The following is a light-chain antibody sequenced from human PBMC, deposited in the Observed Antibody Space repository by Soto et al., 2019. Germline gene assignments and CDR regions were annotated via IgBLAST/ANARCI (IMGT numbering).Light chain of an antibody. V-gene: IGKV3-20*01. CDR3: QQYGSSTDT. J-gene: IGKJ2*01. CDR2: GAS. Sequence: IVLTRSPGTLSLSPGERATLSCRASQSVSNNYLAWYQQKPGQAPRLLIYGASSRATGIPDRFSGSGSGTDFTLTISRLEPEDFAVYYCQQYGSSTDTFGQGTKVDI. CDR1: QSVSNNY.